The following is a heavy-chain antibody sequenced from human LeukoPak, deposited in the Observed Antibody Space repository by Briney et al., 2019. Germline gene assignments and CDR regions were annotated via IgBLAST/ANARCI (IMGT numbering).Heavy chain of an antibody. V-gene: IGHV3-21*01. J-gene: IGHJ4*02. CDR2: ISGSSSYI. CDR3: ARVGIVGATTGFDY. CDR1: RFTFSSYS. Sequence: PGGSLRLSCAASRFTFSSYSMNWVRQAPGKGLEWVSSISGSSSYIYYADSVKGRFTISRDNAKNSLYLQMNSLRAEDTAVYYCARVGIVGATTGFDYWGQGTLVTVSS. D-gene: IGHD1-26*01.